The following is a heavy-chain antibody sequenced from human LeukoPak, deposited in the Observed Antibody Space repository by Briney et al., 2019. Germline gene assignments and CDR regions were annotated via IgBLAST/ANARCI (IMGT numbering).Heavy chain of an antibody. CDR1: GFTFSGSA. CDR2: IRSKANSYAT. V-gene: IGHV3-73*01. CDR3: TRLMTTVTTSDY. Sequence: GGSLRLSCAASGFTFSGSAMHWVRQASGKGLEWVGRIRSKANSYATAYAASVKGRFTISRDDSNNTAYLQMNSLKTEDTAVYYCTRLMTTVTTSDYWGQGTLVTVSS. D-gene: IGHD4-17*01. J-gene: IGHJ4*02.